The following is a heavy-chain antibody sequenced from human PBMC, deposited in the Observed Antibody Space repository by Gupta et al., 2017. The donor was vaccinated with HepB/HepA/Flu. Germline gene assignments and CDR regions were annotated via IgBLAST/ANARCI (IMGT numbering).Heavy chain of an antibody. CDR1: GGSISSSSYY. Sequence: QLQLQESGPGLVKPSETLSLTCTVSGGSISSSSYYWGWIRQPPGKGLEWIGSIYYSGSTYYNPSLKSRVTISVDTSKNQFSLKLSSVTAADTAVYYCARLGDTAMVPLFDYWGQGTLVTVSS. CDR3: ARLGDTAMVPLFDY. CDR2: IYYSGST. J-gene: IGHJ4*02. D-gene: IGHD5-18*01. V-gene: IGHV4-39*01.